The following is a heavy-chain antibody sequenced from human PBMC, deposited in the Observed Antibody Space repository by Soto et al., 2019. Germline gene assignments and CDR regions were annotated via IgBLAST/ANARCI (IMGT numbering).Heavy chain of an antibody. CDR1: GFAFDDYA. V-gene: IGHV3-43D*04. Sequence: PGGSLRLSCAACGFAFDDYAMHWVRQAPGKGLEWVSLISWDGGSTYYADSVKGRFTISRDHSKNSLYLQMNSLRAEDTALYYCAKDIEGHCTNGVCYTGYYYYYGMDVWGQGTTVTVSS. J-gene: IGHJ6*02. CDR3: AKDIEGHCTNGVCYTGYYYYYGMDV. CDR2: ISWDGGST. D-gene: IGHD2-8*01.